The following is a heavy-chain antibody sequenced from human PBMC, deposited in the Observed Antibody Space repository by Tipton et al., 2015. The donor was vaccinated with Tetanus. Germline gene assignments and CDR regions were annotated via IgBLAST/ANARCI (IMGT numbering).Heavy chain of an antibody. CDR3: VRMQSGSYFDL. CDR2: ISSSGTTM. V-gene: IGHV3-48*02. J-gene: IGHJ4*02. CDR1: GFNFKTLG. D-gene: IGHD1-26*01. Sequence: SLRLSCAASGFNFKTLGINWVRQAPGKGLEWISYISSSGTTMYYADSVKGRFTISRDNAKNSLFLQMNSLRDEDTAVYYCVRMQSGSYFDLWGPGILVTVSS.